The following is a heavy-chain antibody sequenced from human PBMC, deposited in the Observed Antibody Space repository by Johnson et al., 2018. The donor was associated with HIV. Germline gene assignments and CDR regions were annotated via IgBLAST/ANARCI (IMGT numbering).Heavy chain of an antibody. V-gene: IGHV3-7*01. D-gene: IGHD2-15*01. CDR1: GFTFSSYW. J-gene: IGHJ3*02. CDR3: AKEQLLRAFDI. Sequence: VQLVESGGGVVQPGGSLRLSCAASGFTFSSYWMSWVRQAPGKGLEWVANIKQDGSEKYYADSVKGRFTISRDNSKNTLYLQMNSLRAEDTAVYYCAKEQLLRAFDIWGQGTMVTVSS. CDR2: IKQDGSEK.